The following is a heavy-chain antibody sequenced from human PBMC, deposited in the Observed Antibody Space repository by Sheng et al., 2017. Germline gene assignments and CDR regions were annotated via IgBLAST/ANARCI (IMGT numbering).Heavy chain of an antibody. CDR2: IYSGGST. Sequence: EVQLVETGGGLIQPGGSLRLSCAASGFTVSSNYMSWVRQAPGKGLEWVSVIYSGGSTYYADSVKGRFTISRDNSKNTLYLQMNSLRAEDTAVYYCARDLSEYNWNYVDWGRGTLVTVSS. CDR3: ARDLSEYNWNYVD. J-gene: IGHJ4*02. V-gene: IGHV3-53*02. CDR1: GFTVSSNY. D-gene: IGHD1-7*01.